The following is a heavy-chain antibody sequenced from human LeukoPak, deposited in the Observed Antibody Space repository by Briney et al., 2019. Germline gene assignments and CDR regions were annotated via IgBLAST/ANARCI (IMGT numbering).Heavy chain of an antibody. D-gene: IGHD3-22*01. V-gene: IGHV1-46*01. J-gene: IGHJ3*02. CDR1: GYTFTSNY. CDR3: ARGGWTQAITLILVSTPDAFDI. CDR2: IYPRDGST. Sequence: ASVKVSCKASGYTFTSNYIHWVRQAPGQGLEWMGMIYPRDGSTSYAQKFQGRVTMTRDTSTSTVYMELSSLRSEDTAVYYCARGGWTQAITLILVSTPDAFDIWGQGTMVTVSS.